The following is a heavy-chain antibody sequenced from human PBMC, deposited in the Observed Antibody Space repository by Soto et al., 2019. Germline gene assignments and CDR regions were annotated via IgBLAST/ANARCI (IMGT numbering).Heavy chain of an antibody. CDR2: IYYSGST. J-gene: IGHJ6*02. D-gene: IGHD2-21*02. CDR3: ASGFRRLLTSIHLDYDGVDV. V-gene: IGHV4-31*03. CDR1: GGSISSGGYY. Sequence: QVQLQESGPGLVKPSQTLSLTCTVSGGSISSGGYYWSWIRQHPGKGLEWIGYIYYSGSTYYNPSLVSRVSVSVATPSNRFSLKSISVSAADSAVSYCASGFRRLLTSIHLDYDGVDVWGQGATVTVSS.